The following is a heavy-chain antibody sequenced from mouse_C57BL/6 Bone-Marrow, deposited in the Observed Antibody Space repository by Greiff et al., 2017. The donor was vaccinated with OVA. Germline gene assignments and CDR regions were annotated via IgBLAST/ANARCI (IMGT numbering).Heavy chain of an antibody. Sequence: EVQLQQPGPELVKPGASVKLSCKASGYTFTDYYMHWVKQSPGQSLEWIGDINPNNGGTSYNQKFKGKATLTVDKSSSTAYMQLSSLTSEDSAVYYCAGWPRYAMDYWGQGTSVTVSS. J-gene: IGHJ4*01. CDR1: GYTFTDYY. V-gene: IGHV1-26*01. CDR2: INPNNGGT. D-gene: IGHD1-1*02. CDR3: AGWPRYAMDY.